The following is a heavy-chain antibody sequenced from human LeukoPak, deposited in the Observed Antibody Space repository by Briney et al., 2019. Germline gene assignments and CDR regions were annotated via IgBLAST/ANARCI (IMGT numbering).Heavy chain of an antibody. CDR2: IHYSGRT. CDR1: GGSISINNYY. J-gene: IGHJ3*02. V-gene: IGHV4-39*01. CDR3: ANHYSWHAFDI. Sequence: SETLSRNRIVSGGSISINNYYWGWIRQPPGKGLEWIGSIHYSGRTYYNPSLESRVTISVDTSKNQFSLKLSSVTAADTSIYYCANHYSWHAFDIWGQGTMLTVSS. D-gene: IGHD4-11*01.